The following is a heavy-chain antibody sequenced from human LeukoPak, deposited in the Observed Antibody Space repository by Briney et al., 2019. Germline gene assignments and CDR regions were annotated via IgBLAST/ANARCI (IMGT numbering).Heavy chain of an antibody. Sequence: ASVKVSCKASGYTFTGYYMHWVRQAPGQGLEWMGWINPNSGGTNYAQKFQGRVTMTRDTSISTAYMELSRLRSDDAAVYYCARDGGWSGYQKDWGQGTLVTVSS. V-gene: IGHV1-2*02. CDR3: ARDGGWSGYQKD. J-gene: IGHJ4*02. CDR1: GYTFTGYY. CDR2: INPNSGGT. D-gene: IGHD3-3*01.